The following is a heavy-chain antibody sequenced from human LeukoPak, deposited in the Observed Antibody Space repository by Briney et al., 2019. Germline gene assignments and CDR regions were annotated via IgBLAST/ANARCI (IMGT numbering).Heavy chain of an antibody. CDR1: GGSISSYY. V-gene: IGHV4-59*12. CDR3: AREYYDSSTSYYTAFDI. CDR2: IYYSGST. J-gene: IGHJ3*02. Sequence: PSETLSLTCTVSGGSISSYYWSWIRQPPGKGLEWIGYIYYSGSTNYNPSLKSRVTISVDTSKNQFSLKLISVTAADTAVYYCAREYYDSSTSYYTAFDIWGQGTMVAVSS. D-gene: IGHD3-22*01.